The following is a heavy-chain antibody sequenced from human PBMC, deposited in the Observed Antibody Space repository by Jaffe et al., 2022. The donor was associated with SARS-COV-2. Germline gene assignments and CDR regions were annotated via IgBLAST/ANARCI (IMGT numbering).Heavy chain of an antibody. CDR1: GYNFTTYW. J-gene: IGHJ3*01. Sequence: EVQLAQSGAEVKKSGESLRISCKASGYNFTTYWIGWVRQMTGKGLEWMGIIYPGDSDTRYSPSFEGQVTISADKSLSTAYLQWSSLKASDTAMYYCARPGIYVADPKGPFDFWGQGTMVTVSS. V-gene: IGHV5-51*01. CDR2: IYPGDSDT. D-gene: IGHD6-19*01. CDR3: ARPGIYVADPKGPFDF.